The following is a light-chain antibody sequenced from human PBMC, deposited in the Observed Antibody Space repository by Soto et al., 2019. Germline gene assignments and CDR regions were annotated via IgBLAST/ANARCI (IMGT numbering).Light chain of an antibody. Sequence: QSVLTQPASVSGSPGQSITISCTGTSSDVGGYNSVSWYQQHPGKAPKLVIYEVTNRPSGISNRFSGSKSGNTASLTISGLQAEDEADYYCSSYTSSSTLDVFGTGTKV. V-gene: IGLV2-14*01. CDR3: SSYTSSSTLDV. CDR2: EVT. CDR1: SSDVGGYNS. J-gene: IGLJ1*01.